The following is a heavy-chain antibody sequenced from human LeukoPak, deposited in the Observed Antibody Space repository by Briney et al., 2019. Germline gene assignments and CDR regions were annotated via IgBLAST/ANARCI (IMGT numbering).Heavy chain of an antibody. CDR2: ISSSGSTI. CDR3: ARDSEAVAGNFDY. V-gene: IGHV3-11*01. J-gene: IGHJ4*02. CDR1: GFTFSDFY. Sequence: GGSLRLSCAASGFTFSDFYMSWIRQAPGKGLEWVSYISSSGSTIYYADSVKGRFTISRDNAKNSLYLQMNSLRAEDTAVYYCARDSEAVAGNFDYWGQGTLVTVSS. D-gene: IGHD6-19*01.